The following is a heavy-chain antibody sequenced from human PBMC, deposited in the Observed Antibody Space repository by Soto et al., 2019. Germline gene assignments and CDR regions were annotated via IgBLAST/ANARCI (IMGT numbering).Heavy chain of an antibody. CDR1: GFTFSSYS. V-gene: IGHV3-21*01. CDR3: ARFPSGGYSYGFAENWFDP. CDR2: ISSSSSYI. J-gene: IGHJ5*02. D-gene: IGHD5-18*01. Sequence: EVQLVESGGGLVKPGGSLRLSCAASGFTFSSYSMNWVRQAPGKGRAWGSSISSSSSYIYYADPVKGRFTISRDNAKNSLYLQMNSLRAEDTAVYYCARFPSGGYSYGFAENWFDPWGQGTLVTVSS.